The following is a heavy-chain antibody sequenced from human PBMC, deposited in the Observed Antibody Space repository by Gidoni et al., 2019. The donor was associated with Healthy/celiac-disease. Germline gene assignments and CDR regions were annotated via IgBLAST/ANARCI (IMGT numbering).Heavy chain of an antibody. D-gene: IGHD4-17*01. CDR1: GGSISLGGYY. J-gene: IGHJ6*02. CDR2: IYYSGST. V-gene: IGHV4-31*03. CDR3: ARDRDYGDYGDYYYGMDV. Sequence: QVQLQESGPGLVNPSQTLSLTCTVSGGSISLGGYYWIWIRQHPGKGLEWIGYIYYSGSTYYNPTIKSRVTISVDTSKNQFSLKLSSVTAADTAVYYCARDRDYGDYGDYYYGMDVWGQGTTVTVSS.